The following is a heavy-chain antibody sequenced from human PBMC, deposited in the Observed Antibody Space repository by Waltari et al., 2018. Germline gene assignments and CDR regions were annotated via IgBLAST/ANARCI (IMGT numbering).Heavy chain of an antibody. CDR2: INSDGSST. Sequence: EVQLVESGGGLVQPGGSLRLSCAASGFTFSSDWMHWVRQAPGKGLAWVSRINSDGSSTSYADSVMGRFTISRDNAKNTLYLQMNSLSVDDTAVYYCAELSSSAFHIWGQGTMVTVSS. J-gene: IGHJ3*02. D-gene: IGHD1-7*01. V-gene: IGHV3-74*01. CDR3: AELSSSAFHI. CDR1: GFTFSSDW.